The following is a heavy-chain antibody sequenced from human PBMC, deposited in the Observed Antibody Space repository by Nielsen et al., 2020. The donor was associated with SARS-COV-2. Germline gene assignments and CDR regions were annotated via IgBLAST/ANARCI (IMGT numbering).Heavy chain of an antibody. V-gene: IGHV3-30*03. CDR3: AREIEVRGVIPNWFDP. CDR1: GFIFSSYE. J-gene: IGHJ5*02. Sequence: GGSLRLSCTASGFIFSSYEMNWVRQAPGQGLEWVAVTSYDGSSTYYADSVRGRFTISRDNAKNSMYLQMNSLRVEDTAVYYCAREIEVRGVIPNWFDPWGQGTLVTVSA. CDR2: TSYDGSST. D-gene: IGHD3-10*01.